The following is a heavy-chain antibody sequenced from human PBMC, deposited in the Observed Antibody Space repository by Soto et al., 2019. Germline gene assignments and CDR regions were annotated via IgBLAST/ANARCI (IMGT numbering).Heavy chain of an antibody. V-gene: IGHV3-23*01. CDR2: ISGSGGST. CDR1: GFTFSSYA. Sequence: GGSLRLSCAASGFTFSSYAMSWVRQAPGKGLEWVSAISGSGGSTYYADSVKGRFTISRDNSKNTLYLQMNSLRAEDTAVYYCVKDRSGYDSSDPRFFDYWGQGTLVTVSS. CDR3: VKDRSGYDSSDPRFFDY. J-gene: IGHJ4*02. D-gene: IGHD5-12*01.